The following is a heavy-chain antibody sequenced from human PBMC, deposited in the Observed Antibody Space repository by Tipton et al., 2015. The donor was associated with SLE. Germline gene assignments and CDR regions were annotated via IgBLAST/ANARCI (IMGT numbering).Heavy chain of an antibody. V-gene: IGHV4-59*01. CDR1: GGSISSYY. CDR3: ARDQVPLGEQWLVTGAFDI. J-gene: IGHJ3*02. CDR2: IYHSGST. Sequence: TLSLTCAVYGGSISSYYWSWIRQPPGKGLEWIGYIYHSGSTNYNPSLKSRVTISVDTSKNQFSLKLSSVTAADTAVYYCARDQVPLGEQWLVTGAFDIWGQGTMVTVSS. D-gene: IGHD6-19*01.